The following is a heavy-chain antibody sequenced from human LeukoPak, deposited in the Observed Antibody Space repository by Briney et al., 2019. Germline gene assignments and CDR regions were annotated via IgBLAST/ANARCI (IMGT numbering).Heavy chain of an antibody. CDR1: GGTFSSYA. CDR3: AREARYCSSTSCYLLGAFDI. J-gene: IGHJ3*02. Sequence: EASVKVSCKASGGTFSSYAISWVRQAPGQGLEWMGGIIPIFGTANYAQKFQGRVTITADESTSTAYMELSSLRSEDTAVYYCAREARYCSSTSCYLLGAFDIWGQGTMVTVSS. CDR2: IIPIFGTA. V-gene: IGHV1-69*13. D-gene: IGHD2-2*01.